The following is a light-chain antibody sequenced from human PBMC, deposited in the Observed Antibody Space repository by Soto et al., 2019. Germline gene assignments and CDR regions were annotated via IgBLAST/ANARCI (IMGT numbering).Light chain of an antibody. CDR2: GAT. CDR1: SSNIGAGYG. V-gene: IGLV1-40*01. CDR3: AAWDNSLSGVV. J-gene: IGLJ2*01. Sequence: QSVLTQPPSVSGAPGQRVTISCTGSSSNIGAGYGVHWYQQLPGTAPKLLISGATNRPSGVPDRFSGSKSGTSASLVISGLRSEDEADYYCAAWDNSLSGVVFGGGTQLTVL.